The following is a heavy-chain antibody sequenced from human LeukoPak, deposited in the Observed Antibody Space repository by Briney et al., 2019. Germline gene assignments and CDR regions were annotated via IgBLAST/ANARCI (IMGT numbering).Heavy chain of an antibody. D-gene: IGHD5-12*01. J-gene: IGHJ5*02. V-gene: IGHV5-51*01. CDR3: ARGRLSNNWFDP. CDR1: GYKFTNNW. CDR2: IFPGDSDT. Sequence: GESLRISCKASGYKFTNNWIAWVRQKPGKGLEWMGIIFPGDSDTRYSPSFQGQVTISADKSISTAYLQLSSLKASDTAMYYCARGRLSNNWFDPWGQGTLVTVSS.